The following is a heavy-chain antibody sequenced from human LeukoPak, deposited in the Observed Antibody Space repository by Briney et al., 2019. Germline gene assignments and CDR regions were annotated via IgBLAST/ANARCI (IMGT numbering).Heavy chain of an antibody. Sequence: SETLSLTCTVSGGSISSYYWGWIRQPPGKGLEWIGSIYYSGSTYYNPSLKSRVTISVDTSKNQFSLKLSSVTAADTAVYYCARVWRYYDSSGHNYFDYWGQGTLVTVSS. J-gene: IGHJ4*02. V-gene: IGHV4-39*07. CDR3: ARVWRYYDSSGHNYFDY. CDR1: GGSISSYY. D-gene: IGHD3-22*01. CDR2: IYYSGST.